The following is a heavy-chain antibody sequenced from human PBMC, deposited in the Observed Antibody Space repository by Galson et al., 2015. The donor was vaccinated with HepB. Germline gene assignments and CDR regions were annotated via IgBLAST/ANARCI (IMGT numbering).Heavy chain of an antibody. V-gene: IGHV3-30-3*01. D-gene: IGHD3-10*01. CDR1: GFTFSSYA. CDR3: ARGSQVRGSGSYAYYYYGMDV. CDR2: ISYDGSNK. Sequence: SLRLSCAASGFTFSSYAMHWVRQAPGKGLEWVAVISYDGSNKYYADSVKGRFTISRDNSKNTLYLQMNSLRAEDTAVYYCARGSQVRGSGSYAYYYYGMDVWGQGTTVTVSS. J-gene: IGHJ6*02.